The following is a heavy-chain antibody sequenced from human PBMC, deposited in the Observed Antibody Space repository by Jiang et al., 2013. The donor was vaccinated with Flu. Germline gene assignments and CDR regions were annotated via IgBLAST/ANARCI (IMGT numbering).Heavy chain of an antibody. Sequence: KPTQTLTLTCTFSGFSLSATGMCVNWIRQPPGKALEWLARIDWDDDKNYSTSLKTRLTISKDTSKNQVVLTMTNMDPVDTATYYCARGAYTSESSGYPLDFWGQGTLVTVSS. CDR2: IDWDDDK. CDR3: ARGAYTSESSGYPLDF. V-gene: IGHV2-70*11. CDR1: GFSLSATGMC. J-gene: IGHJ4*02. D-gene: IGHD3-22*01.